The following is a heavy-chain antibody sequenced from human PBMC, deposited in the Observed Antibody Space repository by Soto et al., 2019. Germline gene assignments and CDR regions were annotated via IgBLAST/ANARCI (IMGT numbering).Heavy chain of an antibody. J-gene: IGHJ6*02. D-gene: IGHD1-26*01. CDR3: AREATGGLLGYYYYGMDV. Sequence: GPVKVSLQGFGYTLSRYGISWGGPAPGQRGEWMGWISAYNGNTNYAQKLQGRVTMTTDTSTSTAYMELRSLRSDDTAVYYCAREATGGLLGYYYYGMDVWGQGTTVTVSS. CDR1: GYTLSRYG. CDR2: ISAYNGNT. V-gene: IGHV1-18*04.